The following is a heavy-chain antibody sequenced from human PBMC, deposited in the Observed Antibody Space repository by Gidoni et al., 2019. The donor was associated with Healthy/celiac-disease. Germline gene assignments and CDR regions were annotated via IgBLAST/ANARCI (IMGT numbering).Heavy chain of an antibody. J-gene: IGHJ3*02. CDR3: ARTYYYDSSGYYWGDDAFDI. CDR1: GYSFTSYW. D-gene: IGHD3-22*01. Sequence: EVQLVQSGAEVKKPGESLKISCKGSGYSFTSYWIGWVRQMPGKGLEWMGIIYPGDSDTRYSPSFQGQVTISADKSISTAYLQWSSLKASDTAMYYCARTYYYDSSGYYWGDDAFDIWGQGTMVTVSS. V-gene: IGHV5-51*01. CDR2: IYPGDSDT.